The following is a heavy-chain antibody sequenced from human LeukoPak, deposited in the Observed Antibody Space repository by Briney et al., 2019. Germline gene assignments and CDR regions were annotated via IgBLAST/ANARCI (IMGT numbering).Heavy chain of an antibody. CDR3: AKELADYYDSSGYPGKGAFDI. J-gene: IGHJ3*02. CDR1: GFTFSSYA. CDR2: ISGSGGST. Sequence: GRSLRLSCAASGFTFSSYAMSWVRQAPGKGLEWVSAISGSGGSTYYADSVKGRFTISRDNSKNTLYLQMNSLRAEDTAVYYCAKELADYYDSSGYPGKGAFDIWGQGTMVTVSS. V-gene: IGHV3-23*01. D-gene: IGHD3-22*01.